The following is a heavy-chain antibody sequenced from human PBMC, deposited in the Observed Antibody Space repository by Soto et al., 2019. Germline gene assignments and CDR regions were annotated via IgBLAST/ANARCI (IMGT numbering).Heavy chain of an antibody. D-gene: IGHD2-2*01. CDR2: INPNSGGT. Sequence: GASVKVSCKASGYTFTGYYMHWVRQAPGQGLEWMGWINPNSGGTNYAQKFQGWVTMTRDTSISTAYMELSRLRSDDTAVYYCARSHAYCSSTSCYPPDPYGMDVWGQGTTVTVSS. CDR3: ARSHAYCSSTSCYPPDPYGMDV. J-gene: IGHJ6*02. V-gene: IGHV1-2*04. CDR1: GYTFTGYY.